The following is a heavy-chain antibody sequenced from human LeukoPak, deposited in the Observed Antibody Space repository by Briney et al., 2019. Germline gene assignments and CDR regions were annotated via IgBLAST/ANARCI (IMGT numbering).Heavy chain of an antibody. D-gene: IGHD2-15*01. Sequence: SETLSLTCTVSGGSISSYYWSWIRQPPGKGLEWIGYIYYSGSTNYNPSLKSRVTISVDTSKNQFSLKLSSVTAADTAVYYCARDGFGYCSGGSRYGLDNWGQGTLVTVSS. CDR1: GGSISSYY. V-gene: IGHV4-59*01. CDR2: IYYSGST. CDR3: ARDGFGYCSGGSRYGLDN. J-gene: IGHJ4*02.